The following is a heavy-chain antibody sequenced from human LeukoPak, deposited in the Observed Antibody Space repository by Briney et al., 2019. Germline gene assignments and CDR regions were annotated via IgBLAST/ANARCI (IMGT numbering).Heavy chain of an antibody. V-gene: IGHV5-51*01. CDR2: IYPGDSDT. D-gene: IGHD5-24*01. Sequence: GESLKISCQGSGYRFTNNWIGWVRQMPGKGLEWMGIIYPGDSDTRYSPSFQGQVTISADKSISTAYLQWSSLKASDTAMYYCARLRRDGYNGLYFDYWGQGTLVTVSS. J-gene: IGHJ4*02. CDR3: ARLRRDGYNGLYFDY. CDR1: GYRFTNNW.